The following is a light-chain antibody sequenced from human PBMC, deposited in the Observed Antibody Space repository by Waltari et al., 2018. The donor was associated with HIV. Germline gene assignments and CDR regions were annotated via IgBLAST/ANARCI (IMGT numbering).Light chain of an antibody. CDR2: DDK. CDR3: QSYDTRLSAVV. Sequence: QSVLTQPPSVSGAPGQRVTISCTGNSSNIGANYDVYWYQQLPGTVPRLLSHDDKKRPSGVPDRFSVSKSGTSASLAITGLQAGDEADYYCQSYDTRLSAVVFGGGTKLTV. V-gene: IGLV1-40*01. J-gene: IGLJ2*01. CDR1: SSNIGANYD.